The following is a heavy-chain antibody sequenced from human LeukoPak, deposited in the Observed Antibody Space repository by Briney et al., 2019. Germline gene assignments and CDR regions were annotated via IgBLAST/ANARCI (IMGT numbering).Heavy chain of an antibody. CDR1: GYTFTSYD. Sequence: VASVKVSCKASGYTFTSYDINWVRQATGQGLEWMGWMNPNSGNTGYARKFQGRVTMTRNTSISTAYMELSSLRSEDTAVYYCARVGSSSSVLYYYYYMDVWGKGTTVTVSS. V-gene: IGHV1-8*01. J-gene: IGHJ6*03. D-gene: IGHD6-6*01. CDR3: ARVGSSSSVLYYYYYMDV. CDR2: MNPNSGNT.